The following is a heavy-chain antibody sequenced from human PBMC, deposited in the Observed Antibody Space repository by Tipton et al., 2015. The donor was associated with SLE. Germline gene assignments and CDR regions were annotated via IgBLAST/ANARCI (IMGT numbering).Heavy chain of an antibody. CDR1: AGSVSDYY. Sequence: TLSLTCTVSAGSVSDYYWSWIRQPPGKGLEWIGYIYTSGSTRDNPSLESRVTISLDTSKNQFSLTLTSVTAADTAVYYCASLPDYWGQGTLVTVSS. J-gene: IGHJ4*02. CDR2: IYTSGST. V-gene: IGHV4-4*09. CDR3: ASLPDY.